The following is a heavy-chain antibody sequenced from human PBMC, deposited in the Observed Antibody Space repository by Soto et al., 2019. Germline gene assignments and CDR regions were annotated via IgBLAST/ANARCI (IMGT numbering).Heavy chain of an antibody. CDR1: GFTFSSYV. Sequence: GGSLRLSCAASGFTFSSYVMSWVRQAPGKGLEWVSVISGSGGSTYYADSVKGRVTISRDNSKNTLYLQMNSLRAEDTAVYNCAPHPWFREINQWGQGTLVTVSS. D-gene: IGHD3-10*01. CDR3: APHPWFREINQ. CDR2: ISGSGGST. J-gene: IGHJ4*02. V-gene: IGHV3-23*01.